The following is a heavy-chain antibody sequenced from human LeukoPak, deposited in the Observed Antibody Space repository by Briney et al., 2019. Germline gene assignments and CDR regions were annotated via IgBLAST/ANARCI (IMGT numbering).Heavy chain of an antibody. CDR3: ARVPSDY. CDR1: GFTFSSYS. Sequence: GGSLRLSCAASGFTFSSYSMNWVRQAPGKGLEWVSSISCSSGYIYYADSVKGRFTISRDNAKNSLYLQMNSLRAEDTAVYYCARVPSDYWGQGTLVTVSS. CDR2: ISCSSGYI. V-gene: IGHV3-21*06. J-gene: IGHJ4*02.